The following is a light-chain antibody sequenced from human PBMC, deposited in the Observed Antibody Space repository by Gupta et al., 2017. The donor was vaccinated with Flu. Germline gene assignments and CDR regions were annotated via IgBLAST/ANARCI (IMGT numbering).Light chain of an antibody. V-gene: IGKV1-27*01. Sequence: GDRVTITCRASQVISNYLAWYQQKPGKVPKLLIYAASKLQSGVPSRFSCSGSGTDFTLTISSLQPEDFATYYCQKYNSALGTFGQGTKVEIK. J-gene: IGKJ1*01. CDR1: QVISNY. CDR3: QKYNSALGT. CDR2: AAS.